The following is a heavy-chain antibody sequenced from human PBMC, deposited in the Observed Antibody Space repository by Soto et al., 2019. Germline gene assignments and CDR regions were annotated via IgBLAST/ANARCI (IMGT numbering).Heavy chain of an antibody. CDR2: INPADSDT. CDR1: GYSFTNYW. Sequence: PGESLKISCKGSGYSFTNYWNGWVRQMPGKGLEWMGIINPADSDTRYSPSLQGQVTVSADKSISTAYLQRGSLKASDTAMYYCVRPDSTGYYSHWGQGTPVTLSS. V-gene: IGHV5-51*01. D-gene: IGHD3-22*01. CDR3: VRPDSTGYYSH. J-gene: IGHJ4*02.